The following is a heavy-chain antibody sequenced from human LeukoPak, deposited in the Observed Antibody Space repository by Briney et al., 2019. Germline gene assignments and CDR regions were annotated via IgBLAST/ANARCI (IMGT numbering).Heavy chain of an antibody. Sequence: ASVKVSCKASGYTFTVYYIHWVRQAPGQGLEWMGWINPNSGDTNYAQKFQGRVTLTRDTSISTAYMELSRLRSDDTAVYYCAREGVDIVVVVADGYFDYWGQGTLVTVSS. D-gene: IGHD2-15*01. V-gene: IGHV1-2*02. CDR1: GYTFTVYY. CDR2: INPNSGDT. J-gene: IGHJ4*02. CDR3: AREGVDIVVVVADGYFDY.